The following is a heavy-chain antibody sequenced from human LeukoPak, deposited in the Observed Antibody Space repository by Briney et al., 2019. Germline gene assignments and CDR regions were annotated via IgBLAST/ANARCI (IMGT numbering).Heavy chain of an antibody. CDR2: IGSSGGST. Sequence: PGGSLRLSCAASGFTFSSYDMSWVRQAPGKGLEWVSVIGSSGGSTYYADSVKGRFTISRDNSKNTLYLQMNSLRAEDTAVYYCAKQLGYCSDGSCYFPYWGQGTLVTVSS. J-gene: IGHJ4*02. D-gene: IGHD2-15*01. CDR1: GFTFSSYD. CDR3: AKQLGYCSDGSCYFPY. V-gene: IGHV3-23*01.